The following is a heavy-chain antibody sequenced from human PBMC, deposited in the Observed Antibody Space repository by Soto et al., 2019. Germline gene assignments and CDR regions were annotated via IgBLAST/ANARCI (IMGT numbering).Heavy chain of an antibody. J-gene: IGHJ4*02. V-gene: IGHV3-21*01. CDR1: GFTFSSYS. D-gene: IGHD1-1*01. CDR2: ISSSSSYI. Sequence: EVQLVESGGGLVKPGGSLRLSCAASGFTFSSYSMNWVRQAPGKGLEWVSTISSSSSYIYYAGSVKGRFTISRDNAKNSLYLQMTSLRAEDTSVYYGARAWSGLESCFDYWGQGTLVTVSS. CDR3: ARAWSGLESCFDY.